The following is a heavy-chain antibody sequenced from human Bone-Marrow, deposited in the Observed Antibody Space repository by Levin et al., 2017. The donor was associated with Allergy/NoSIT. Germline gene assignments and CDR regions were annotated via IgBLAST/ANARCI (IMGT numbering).Heavy chain of an antibody. V-gene: IGHV3-23*01. CDR1: GFTFSSYA. CDR3: AKGGGKAYFDY. CDR2: MSGTGAGT. Sequence: GGSLRLSCVASGFTFSSYAMNWVRQAPGKGLEWVSAMSGTGAGTYYAVSVKGRFTISRDNAKNTLYLQMNSLRAEDTAIYYCAKGGGKAYFDYWGRGTLVTVSS. D-gene: IGHD2-15*01. J-gene: IGHJ4*02.